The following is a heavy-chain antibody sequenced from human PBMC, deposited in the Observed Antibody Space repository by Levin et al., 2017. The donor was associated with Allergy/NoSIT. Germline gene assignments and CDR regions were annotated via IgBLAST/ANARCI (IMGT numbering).Heavy chain of an antibody. D-gene: IGHD3-22*01. CDR2: IWNDGRNE. V-gene: IGHV3-33*01. Sequence: SCAASGFTFSTYVMHWVRQAPGKGLEWVAVIWNDGRNEYYGDSVKGRFTISRDNSKNTLYLQINNLRAEDTAVYYCARAGVEYDNSGQNWFDPWGQGTLVTVSS. J-gene: IGHJ5*02. CDR3: ARAGVEYDNSGQNWFDP. CDR1: GFTFSTYV.